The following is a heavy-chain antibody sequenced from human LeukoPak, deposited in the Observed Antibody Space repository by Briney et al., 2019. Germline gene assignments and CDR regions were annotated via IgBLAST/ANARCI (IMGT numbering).Heavy chain of an antibody. D-gene: IGHD1-26*01. J-gene: IGHJ4*02. V-gene: IGHV4-39*01. CDR2: IYYSGST. Sequence: PSETLSLTCTVSGGSISSSSYYWGWIRQPPGKGLEWIGSIYYSGSTYYNPSLKSRVTIPVDTSKNQFSLKLSSVTAADTAVYYCARNSGSYYWNFDYWGQGTLVTVSS. CDR1: GGSISSSSYY. CDR3: ARNSGSYYWNFDY.